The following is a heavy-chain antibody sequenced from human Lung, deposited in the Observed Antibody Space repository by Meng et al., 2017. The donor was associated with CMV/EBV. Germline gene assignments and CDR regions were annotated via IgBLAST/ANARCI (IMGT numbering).Heavy chain of an antibody. Sequence: SVKVSXKASGYTFSGHYIHWVRQAPGQGLEWMGWINPDSGGTRYSQKFQYRVTMTRDTSINTAYMELSRLRSDDTAVYYCSRGAPFFRDAFDLWGQGTMVTVSS. CDR2: INPDSGGT. D-gene: IGHD3-16*01. J-gene: IGHJ3*01. CDR1: GYTFSGHY. CDR3: SRGAPFFRDAFDL. V-gene: IGHV1-2*02.